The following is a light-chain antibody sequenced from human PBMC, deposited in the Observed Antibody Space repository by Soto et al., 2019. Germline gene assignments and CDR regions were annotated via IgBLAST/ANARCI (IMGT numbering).Light chain of an antibody. CDR1: SSDVGSYKF. CDR3: CSYAGSSTLV. V-gene: IGLV2-23*01. CDR2: EGS. J-gene: IGLJ2*01. Sequence: QSALTQPASVSGSPGQSITISCTGTSSDVGSYKFVSWYQQHPVKAPKLMIYEGSKRPSGVSNRFSGSKSGNMASLTISGLQAEDEADYYCCSYAGSSTLVFGGGTKVTVL.